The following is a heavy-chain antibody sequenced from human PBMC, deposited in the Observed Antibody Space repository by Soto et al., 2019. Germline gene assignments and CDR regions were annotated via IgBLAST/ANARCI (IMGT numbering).Heavy chain of an antibody. CDR3: ARGVPGHYGFDV. J-gene: IGHJ3*01. V-gene: IGHV3-74*01. D-gene: IGHD1-1*01. CDR1: GFTFSSYW. Sequence: GGSLRLSCAASGFTFSSYWMHWVRQAPGKGLAWVSRIKYDGGSANYADSVKGRFTISRDNAENTVYLQMNSLRAEDTAVYYCARGVPGHYGFDVWGQGTMVTVSS. CDR2: IKYDGGSA.